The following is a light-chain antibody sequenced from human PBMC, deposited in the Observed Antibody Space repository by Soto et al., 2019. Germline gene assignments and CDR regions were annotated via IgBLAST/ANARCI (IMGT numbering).Light chain of an antibody. CDR3: SSYAGSNHNWV. CDR2: EVS. J-gene: IGLJ3*02. CDR1: SSDVGGHKY. Sequence: QSALTQPPSASGSPGQSVTISCTGTSSDVGGHKYVSWYQQHPGKAPKLMIYEVSKRPSGVPDRFSGSKSGNTASLTVSGLQAEDEADYYCSSYAGSNHNWVFGGGTKVTVL. V-gene: IGLV2-8*01.